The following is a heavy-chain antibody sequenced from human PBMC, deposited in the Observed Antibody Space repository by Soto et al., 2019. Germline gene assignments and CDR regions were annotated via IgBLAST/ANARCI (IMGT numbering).Heavy chain of an antibody. CDR1: GGTFSSYA. CDR3: ARGGYSSTWSNLLDRSGLDV. D-gene: IGHD6-13*01. CDR2: IVPLFRTT. V-gene: IGHV1-69*06. Sequence: QVQLVQSGAEAKKPGSSVKVSCKTSGGTFSSYAISWVRQAPGQGLEWMGGIVPLFRTTNYAQKFQGRVSITADTSTYTMYMELSGLRAEDTAVYYCARGGYSSTWSNLLDRSGLDVWGQGPTVTVSS. J-gene: IGHJ6*02.